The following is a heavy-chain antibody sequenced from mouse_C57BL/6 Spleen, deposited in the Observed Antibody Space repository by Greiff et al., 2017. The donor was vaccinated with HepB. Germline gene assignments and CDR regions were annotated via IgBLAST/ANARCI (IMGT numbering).Heavy chain of an antibody. CDR1: GYTFTSYW. CDR2: IDPSDSYT. D-gene: IGHD2-1*01. J-gene: IGHJ3*01. V-gene: IGHV1-50*01. CDR3: ARNGNYGWFAY. Sequence: VKLQQPGAELVKPGASVKLSCKASGYTFTSYWMQWVKQRPGQGLEWIGEIDPSDSYTNYNQKFKGKATLTVDTSSSTSYMQLSSLTSEDSAVYYCARNGNYGWFAYWGQGTLVTVSA.